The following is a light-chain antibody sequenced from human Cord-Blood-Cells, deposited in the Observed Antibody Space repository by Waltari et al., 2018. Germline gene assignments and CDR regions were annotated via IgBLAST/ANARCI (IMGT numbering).Light chain of an antibody. CDR2: EGR. V-gene: IGLV2-23*01. CDR3: CSYAGSSTWV. J-gene: IGLJ3*02. Sequence: QSALTQPASVSGSPGQSITISCTGTSSDVGSYNLVSWYQQHPGKAPKLVIYEGRKPPSGVSNRVSGSKSGNSASLTISGLQAEDEADYYCCSYAGSSTWVFGGGTKLTVL. CDR1: SSDVGSYNL.